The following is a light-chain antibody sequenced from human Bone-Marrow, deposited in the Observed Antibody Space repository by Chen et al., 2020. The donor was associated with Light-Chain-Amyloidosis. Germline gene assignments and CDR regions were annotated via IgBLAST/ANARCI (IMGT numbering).Light chain of an antibody. CDR2: EVN. V-gene: IGLV2-23*02. CDR3: GSYAGSNTVV. J-gene: IGLJ2*01. CDR1: SSDVGNYNL. Sequence: QSALTQPASVSGSPGQSITISCTGSSSDVGNYNLVSWYQQHPGKAPKLMIFEVNKRPSGVSNRFSGSKSGNTASRTISGLLAEDEADYHCGSYAGSNTVVFGGGTKLTVL.